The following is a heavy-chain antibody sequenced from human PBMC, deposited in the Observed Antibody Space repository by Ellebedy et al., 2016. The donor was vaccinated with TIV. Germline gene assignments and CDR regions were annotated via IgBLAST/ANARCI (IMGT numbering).Heavy chain of an antibody. CDR3: ARHFRYTYGHLID. V-gene: IGHV4-59*08. J-gene: IGHJ4*02. CDR2: IFFRGST. Sequence: MPSETLSLSCSVSGGSVSSHYWSWIRQPPGKGLEWIAYIFFRGSTNYNPSLKSRVTVPVDTSKNQFSLTLDSVTAADTAVYYCARHFRYTYGHLIDWGPGILVTVAS. CDR1: GGSVSSHY. D-gene: IGHD5-18*01.